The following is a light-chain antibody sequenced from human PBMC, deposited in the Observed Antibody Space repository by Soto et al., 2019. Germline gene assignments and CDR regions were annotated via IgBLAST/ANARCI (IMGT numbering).Light chain of an antibody. CDR1: QSVSSG. V-gene: IGKV3-15*01. Sequence: EIVMTQAPATLYVSPGERATLSCRASQSVSSGLAWYQQKPGQAPRLLIYGASTRATGISARFSGSGSGTEFILTLSSLQSEDFAVYYCQQYSRWPRTFGLGNKVE. J-gene: IGKJ1*01. CDR2: GAS. CDR3: QQYSRWPRT.